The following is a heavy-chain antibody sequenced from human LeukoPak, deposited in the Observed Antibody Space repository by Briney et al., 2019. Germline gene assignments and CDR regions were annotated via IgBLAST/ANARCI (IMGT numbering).Heavy chain of an antibody. J-gene: IGHJ3*02. Sequence: PGGSLRLSCAASGFTFSDYYMSWIRQAPGKGLGWVSYISSSGSTIYYADSVKGRFTISRDNAKNSLYLQMNSLRAEDTAVYYCARDATYDSSGYYWGAAFDIWGQGTMVTVSS. CDR2: ISSSGSTI. V-gene: IGHV3-11*04. D-gene: IGHD3-22*01. CDR3: ARDATYDSSGYYWGAAFDI. CDR1: GFTFSDYY.